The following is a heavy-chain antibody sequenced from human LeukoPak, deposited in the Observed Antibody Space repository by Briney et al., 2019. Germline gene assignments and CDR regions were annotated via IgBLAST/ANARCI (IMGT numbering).Heavy chain of an antibody. CDR3: ARRPANMVRGVSAVNWFDP. Sequence: SETLSLTCAVYGGSFSGYYWSWIRQPPGKGLEWIGEINHSGSTNYNPSLKSRVTISVDTSKNQFSLKLSSVTAADTAVYYCARRPANMVRGVSAVNWFDPWGQGTLVTVSS. J-gene: IGHJ5*02. CDR2: INHSGST. D-gene: IGHD3-10*01. CDR1: GGSFSGYY. V-gene: IGHV4-34*01.